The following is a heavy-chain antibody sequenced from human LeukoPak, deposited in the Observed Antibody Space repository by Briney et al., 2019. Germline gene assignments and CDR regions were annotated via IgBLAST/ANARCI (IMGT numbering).Heavy chain of an antibody. J-gene: IGHJ5*02. CDR3: AREGITMVRGIANWFDP. Sequence: SETLSLTCTVSGGSISSSSYYWGWIRQPPGKGLEWIGSIYYSGSTNYNPSLKSRVTISVDKSKNQFSLKLSSVTAADTAVYYCAREGITMVRGIANWFDPWGQGTLVTVSS. V-gene: IGHV4-39*07. CDR2: IYYSGST. CDR1: GGSISSSSYY. D-gene: IGHD3-10*01.